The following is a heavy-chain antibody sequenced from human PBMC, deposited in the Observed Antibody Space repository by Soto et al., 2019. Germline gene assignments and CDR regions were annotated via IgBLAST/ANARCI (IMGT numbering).Heavy chain of an antibody. CDR2: ISYDGSNK. CDR3: ARDGVDIVATIQLDY. J-gene: IGHJ4*02. D-gene: IGHD5-12*01. V-gene: IGHV3-30-3*01. Sequence: QVQLVESGGGVVQPGRSLRLSCAASGFTFNNYAMHWVRQAPGKGLEWVAVISYDGSNKYYADSVKGRFTISRDNSKNTLYLQRNSLGAQDTAVYYWARDGVDIVATIQLDYWGQGTLLTVSS. CDR1: GFTFNNYA.